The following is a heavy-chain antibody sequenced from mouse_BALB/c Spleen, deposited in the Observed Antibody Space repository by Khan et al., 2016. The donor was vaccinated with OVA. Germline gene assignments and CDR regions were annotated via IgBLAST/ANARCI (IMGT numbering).Heavy chain of an antibody. V-gene: IGHV2-2*02. CDR1: GFSLTNYG. Sequence: QVQLKESGLGLVQPSQSLSITCTVSGFSLTNYGVHWVRQSPGKGLAWPGVIWSGGITDYNATFISRLTISKDISKSQVFFKMNSLQANDTAIYYCAKNRNGYFDYWGQGTTLPVAS. CDR3: AKNRNGYFDY. J-gene: IGHJ2*01. CDR2: IWSGGIT. D-gene: IGHD1-1*02.